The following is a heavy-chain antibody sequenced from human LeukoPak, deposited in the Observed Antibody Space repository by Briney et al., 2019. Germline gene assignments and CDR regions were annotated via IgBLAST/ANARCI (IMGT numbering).Heavy chain of an antibody. D-gene: IGHD3-10*01. J-gene: IGHJ4*02. CDR2: IKSKTDGGTT. Sequence: GGSLRLSCAASGFTCSNAWMSWVRQAPGKGLEWVGRIKSKTDGGTTDYAAPVKGRFTISRDDSKNTLYLQMNSLKTEDTAVYYCTTDRSSAMVRGVIKTGFDYWGQGTLVTVSS. V-gene: IGHV3-15*01. CDR1: GFTCSNAW. CDR3: TTDRSSAMVRGVIKTGFDY.